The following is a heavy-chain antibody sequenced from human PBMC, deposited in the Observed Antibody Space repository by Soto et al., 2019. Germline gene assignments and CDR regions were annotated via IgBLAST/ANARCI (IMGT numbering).Heavy chain of an antibody. CDR1: GFTFTNAW. J-gene: IGHJ4*01. D-gene: IGHD5-18*01. CDR3: TTDPIQLWPFDY. CDR2: IKSGTDGGAT. Sequence: GGSLRLSCAASGFTFTNAWLSWVRHAPGRALEWVGPIKSGTDGGATDYAAAVKGRFTISRDDSKKTLYLQMSGLISDDSAVYYCTTDPIQLWPFDYCGLGTLVTVSS. V-gene: IGHV3-15*01.